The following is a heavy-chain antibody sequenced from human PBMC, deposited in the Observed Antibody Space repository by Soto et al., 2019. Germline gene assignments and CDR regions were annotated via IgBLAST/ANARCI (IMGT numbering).Heavy chain of an antibody. J-gene: IGHJ6*02. V-gene: IGHV1-18*01. CDR1: GYTFTGYG. CDR2: ISAYNGNT. D-gene: IGHD6-6*01. Sequence: ASVKVSGKASGYTFTGYGISWGRQAPGQGLEWMGWISAYNGNTNYAQKLQGRVTMTTDTSTSTAYMELRSLRSDDTAVYYCARDRYSSSPYYGMDVWGQGTTVTVSS. CDR3: ARDRYSSSPYYGMDV.